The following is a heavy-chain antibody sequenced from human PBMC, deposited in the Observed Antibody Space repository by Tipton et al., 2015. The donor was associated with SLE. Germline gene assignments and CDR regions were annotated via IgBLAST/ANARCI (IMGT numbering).Heavy chain of an antibody. CDR1: GGSISSGSYY. Sequence: TLSLTCTVSGGSISSGSYYWSWIRQPPGKGLEWIGYIYYSGSTNYNPSLKSRVTISVDTSKNQFSLKLSSVTAADTAVYYCARDLGSSGSFDYWGQGTLVTVSS. CDR3: ARDLGSSGSFDY. J-gene: IGHJ4*02. V-gene: IGHV4-61*01. CDR2: IYYSGST. D-gene: IGHD6-13*01.